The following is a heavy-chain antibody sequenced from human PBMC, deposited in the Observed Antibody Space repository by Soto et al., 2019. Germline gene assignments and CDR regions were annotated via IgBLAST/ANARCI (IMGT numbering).Heavy chain of an antibody. CDR3: ARGRXGGKYCSSTSCHDWFDP. CDR2: MNPNSGNT. D-gene: IGHD2-2*01. V-gene: IGHV1-8*01. Sequence: GASVKVSCKASGYTFTSYDINWVRQATGQGLEWMGWMNPNSGNTGYAQKFQGRVTMTRNTSISTAYMELSSLRSEDTAVYYCARGRXGGKYCSSTSCHDWFDPWGQGTLVTVSS. CDR1: GYTFTSYD. J-gene: IGHJ5*02.